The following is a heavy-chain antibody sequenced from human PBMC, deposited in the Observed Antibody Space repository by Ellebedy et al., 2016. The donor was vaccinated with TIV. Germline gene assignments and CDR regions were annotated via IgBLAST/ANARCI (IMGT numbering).Heavy chain of an antibody. V-gene: IGHV3-23*01. Sequence: GGSLRLXCTASGFSFSTYGMSWVRQAPGKGLEWVSAISSSGDITFYADSVKGRFAISRDNSKKTVHLQMNSLRAEETALYYCVKRAGATVAGRAFDIWGQGTMVTVSS. CDR3: VKRAGATVAGRAFDI. D-gene: IGHD6-13*01. CDR1: GFSFSTYG. J-gene: IGHJ3*02. CDR2: ISSSGDIT.